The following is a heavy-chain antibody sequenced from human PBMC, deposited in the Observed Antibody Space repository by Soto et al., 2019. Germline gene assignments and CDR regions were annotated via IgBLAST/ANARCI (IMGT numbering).Heavy chain of an antibody. Sequence: QVQLVQSGAEVKKPGASVKVSCKASGYTFTSYGVSWVRQAPGQGLEWMGWISPYNGNTNYAQKFQGRLTMTTDTSPTAVHMELRSLRSDDTAVYYCARVPPAVRTTSNWYFDLWGRGTLVTVSS. D-gene: IGHD1-26*01. CDR3: ARVPPAVRTTSNWYFDL. V-gene: IGHV1-18*01. CDR2: ISPYNGNT. CDR1: GYTFTSYG. J-gene: IGHJ2*01.